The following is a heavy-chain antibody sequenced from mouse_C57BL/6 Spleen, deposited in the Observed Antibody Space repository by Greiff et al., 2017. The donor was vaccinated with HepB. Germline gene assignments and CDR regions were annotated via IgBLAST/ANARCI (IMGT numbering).Heavy chain of an antibody. J-gene: IGHJ4*01. CDR1: GYTFTSYW. CDR2: IYPSDSET. V-gene: IGHV1-61*01. D-gene: IGHD2-4*01. Sequence: QVQLQQPGAELVRPGSSVKLSCKASGYTFTSYWMDWVKQRPGQGLEWIGNIYPSDSETHYNQKFKDKATLTVDKSSSTAYMQLSSLTSEDSAVYYCARGGAYYDYDDPLYYYAMDYWGQGTSVTVSS. CDR3: ARGGAYYDYDDPLYYYAMDY.